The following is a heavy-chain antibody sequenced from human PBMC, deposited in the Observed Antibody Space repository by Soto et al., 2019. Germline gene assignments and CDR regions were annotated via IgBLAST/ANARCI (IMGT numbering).Heavy chain of an antibody. Sequence: QVQLVQSGAEVKKPGSSVKVSCKASGGTFSSYAISWVRQAPGQGLEWMGGNIPIFGTANYAQKFQGRVTITADESTSTAYMELSSLRSEDTAVYYCARDIGVYSGSQGGFDPWGQGTLVTVSS. V-gene: IGHV1-69*01. J-gene: IGHJ5*02. D-gene: IGHD1-26*01. CDR3: ARDIGVYSGSQGGFDP. CDR2: NIPIFGTA. CDR1: GGTFSSYA.